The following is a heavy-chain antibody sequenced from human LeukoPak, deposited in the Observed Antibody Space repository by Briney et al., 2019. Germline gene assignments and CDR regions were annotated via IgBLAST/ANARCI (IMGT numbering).Heavy chain of an antibody. D-gene: IGHD5-18*01. CDR2: MNPNSGNT. Sequence: ASVKVSCKASAYTFTSYDINWVRQATGQGLEWMGWMNPNSGNTGYAQKFQGRVTMTRNTSISTAYMELSSLRSEDTAVYYCATGGVDTAMVTGVYWGQGTLVTVSS. CDR1: AYTFTSYD. CDR3: ATGGVDTAMVTGVY. V-gene: IGHV1-8*01. J-gene: IGHJ4*02.